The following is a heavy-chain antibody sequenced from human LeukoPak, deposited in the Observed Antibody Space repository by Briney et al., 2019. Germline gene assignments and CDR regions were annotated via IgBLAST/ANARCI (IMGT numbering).Heavy chain of an antibody. D-gene: IGHD6-6*01. V-gene: IGHV4-34*01. CDR3: ARHLIAALLFDY. J-gene: IGHJ4*02. CDR2: INHSGST. Sequence: SETLSLTCAVYGGSFSGYYWSWIRQPPGKGLEWIGEINHSGSTNYNPSLKSRVTISVDTSKNQFSLKLSSVTAADTAVYYCARHLIAALLFDYWGQGTLVTVSS. CDR1: GGSFSGYY.